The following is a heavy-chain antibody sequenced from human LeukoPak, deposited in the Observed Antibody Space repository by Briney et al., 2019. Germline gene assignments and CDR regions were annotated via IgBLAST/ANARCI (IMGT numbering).Heavy chain of an antibody. Sequence: ASVKVSCKASGYTFTGYYMHWVRQAPGQGLEWMGWINPNSGGTNYAQKFQGWVTMTRDTSISTAYMELSRLRSDDTALYYCAKDLRDCSGGSCYHYYYYGMDVWGQGTTVTVS. J-gene: IGHJ6*02. CDR2: INPNSGGT. V-gene: IGHV1-2*04. CDR1: GYTFTGYY. CDR3: AKDLRDCSGGSCYHYYYYGMDV. D-gene: IGHD2-15*01.